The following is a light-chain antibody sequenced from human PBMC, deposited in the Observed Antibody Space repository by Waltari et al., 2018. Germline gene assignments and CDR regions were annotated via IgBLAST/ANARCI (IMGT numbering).Light chain of an antibody. CDR2: EVT. Sequence: QSALTQPPSASGSPGQSVTISCPGTSSDVGGYNYVYWYQQYPDKAPKLIIYEVTKRPSGVPDRFSGSKSGNTASLTVSGLQAEDEADYYCTSYGGSNNFVIFGGGTKLTVL. V-gene: IGLV2-8*01. J-gene: IGLJ2*01. CDR3: TSYGGSNNFVI. CDR1: SSDVGGYNY.